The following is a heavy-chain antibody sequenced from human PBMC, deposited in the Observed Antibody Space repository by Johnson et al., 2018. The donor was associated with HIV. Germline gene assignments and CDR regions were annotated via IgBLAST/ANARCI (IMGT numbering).Heavy chain of an antibody. D-gene: IGHD1-1*01. V-gene: IGHV3-30*03. CDR2: ISYDGSNK. CDR1: GFTFSSYG. Sequence: VQLVESGGGVVQPGRSLRLSCVASGFTFSSYGMHWVRQAPGKGLEWVAVISYDGSNKYYADSVKGRFTISRDNSKNTLYLQMNSLRAEDTAVYYCARAGTLGAFDIWGQGTMVTVSS. CDR3: ARAGTLGAFDI. J-gene: IGHJ3*02.